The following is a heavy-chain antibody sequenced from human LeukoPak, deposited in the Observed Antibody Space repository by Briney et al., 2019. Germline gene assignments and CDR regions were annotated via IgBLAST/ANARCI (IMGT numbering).Heavy chain of an antibody. CDR2: MSSSSSTI. CDR3: ARFGYSYGPPLADY. CDR1: GFTFSSYS. Sequence: AGSLRLSCAASGFTFSSYSMNWVRHAPGKGREWVSYMSSSSSTIYYADSVKGRFTISRDNAKNSLYLQMNSLRAEDTAVYYCARFGYSYGPPLADYWGQGTLVTVSS. J-gene: IGHJ4*02. D-gene: IGHD5-18*01. V-gene: IGHV3-48*01.